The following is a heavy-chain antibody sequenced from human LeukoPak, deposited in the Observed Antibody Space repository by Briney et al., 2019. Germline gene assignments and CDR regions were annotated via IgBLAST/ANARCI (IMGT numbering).Heavy chain of an antibody. CDR1: GFTFSSYW. CDR3: ARVSGYLLTDWFDP. CDR2: ISYDGSNK. J-gene: IGHJ5*02. D-gene: IGHD3-3*01. V-gene: IGHV3-30-3*01. Sequence: PGGSLRLSCAASGFTFSSYWMSWVRQAPGKGLEWVAVISYDGSNKYYADSVKGRFTISRDNSKNTLYLQMNSLRAEDTAVYYCARVSGYLLTDWFDPWGQGTLVTVSS.